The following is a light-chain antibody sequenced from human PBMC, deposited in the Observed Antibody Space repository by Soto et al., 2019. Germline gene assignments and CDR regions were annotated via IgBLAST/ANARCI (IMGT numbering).Light chain of an antibody. Sequence: EIVMPQSPATLSVSPGERATLSCRASQSIDNDLAWYQQKPGQAPRLLIYGASTRATGIPVRFSGSGSGTLFTLTINSLQSEDLAVYYCQQYHRWPPLTFGGGTKVEIK. CDR3: QQYHRWPPLT. CDR2: GAS. V-gene: IGKV3-15*01. J-gene: IGKJ4*01. CDR1: QSIDND.